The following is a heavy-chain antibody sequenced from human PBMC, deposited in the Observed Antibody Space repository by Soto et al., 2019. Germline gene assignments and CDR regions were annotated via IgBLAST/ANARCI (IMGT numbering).Heavy chain of an antibody. V-gene: IGHV3-23*01. Sequence: GGSLRLSCAASGFTFSSYAMAWVRQAPGKGLEWVSPITGSGSTTYYADSVKGRFTISRDNSKNTVYLRMTSLRAEDTAMYYCARGAGTGWYVNFDYWGQGTPVTVSS. J-gene: IGHJ4*02. CDR1: GFTFSSYA. CDR3: ARGAGTGWYVNFDY. CDR2: ITGSGSTT. D-gene: IGHD6-19*01.